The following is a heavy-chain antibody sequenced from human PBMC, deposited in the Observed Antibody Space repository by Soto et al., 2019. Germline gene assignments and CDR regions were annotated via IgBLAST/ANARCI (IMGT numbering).Heavy chain of an antibody. J-gene: IGHJ4*02. CDR1: GFTFSSYV. D-gene: IGHD2-21*02. CDR2: FSGISGIT. V-gene: IGHV3-23*01. Sequence: PGGSLRLSCVASGFTFSSYVMSWVRQAPGKGLEWVSSFSGISGITYYADSVKGRFIISRDTSKNTLYLQMNSLRAEDTAVYYCARMLSTTVVTHPPRTLDYWGQGTLVTVSS. CDR3: ARMLSTTVVTHPPRTLDY.